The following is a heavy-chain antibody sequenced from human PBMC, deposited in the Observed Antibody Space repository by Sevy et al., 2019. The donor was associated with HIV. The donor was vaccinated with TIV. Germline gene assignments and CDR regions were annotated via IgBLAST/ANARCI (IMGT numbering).Heavy chain of an antibody. V-gene: IGHV5-51*01. Sequence: GESLKISCKGSGYSFTSYWIGWVRQMPGKGLEWMGIIYPGDSETRYGPSFQCQVTISADKSISTAYLQWSSLKASDTAMYYCARLGGYCSGGSCYSSSPNWFDPWGQGTLVTVSS. J-gene: IGHJ5*02. D-gene: IGHD2-15*01. CDR3: ARLGGYCSGGSCYSSSPNWFDP. CDR2: IYPGDSET. CDR1: GYSFTSYW.